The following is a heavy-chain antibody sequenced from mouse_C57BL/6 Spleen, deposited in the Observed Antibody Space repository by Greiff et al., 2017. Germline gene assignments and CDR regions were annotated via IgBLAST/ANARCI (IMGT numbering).Heavy chain of an antibody. Sequence: VQLQQSGPELVKPGASVKMSCKASGYTFTDYNMHWVKQSHGKSLEWIGYINPNNGGTSYNQKFKGKATLTVNKSSSTAYMELRSLTSEDSAVYYCALDSSGYIYAMDYWGQGTSVTVSS. CDR1: GYTFTDYN. CDR2: INPNNGGT. J-gene: IGHJ4*01. D-gene: IGHD3-2*02. V-gene: IGHV1-22*01. CDR3: ALDSSGYIYAMDY.